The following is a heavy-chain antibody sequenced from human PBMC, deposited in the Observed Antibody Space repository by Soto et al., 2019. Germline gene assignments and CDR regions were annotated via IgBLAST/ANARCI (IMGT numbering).Heavy chain of an antibody. Sequence: QVQLQESGPGLVKPSQTLSLTCTVSGGSISSGAYTWSWIRQHPGKGLEWIGYIYDSGSTSYNPSLKSRVSISVDTSKNHFSLKVISGTAADTAMYYCARGRGYGGIYDYWGQGTLVTVSS. V-gene: IGHV4-31*03. CDR2: IYDSGST. CDR3: ARGRGYGGIYDY. J-gene: IGHJ4*02. D-gene: IGHD4-17*01. CDR1: GGSISSGAYT.